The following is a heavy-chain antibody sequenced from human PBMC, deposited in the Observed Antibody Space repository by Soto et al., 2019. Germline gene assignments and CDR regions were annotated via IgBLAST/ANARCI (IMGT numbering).Heavy chain of an antibody. D-gene: IGHD3-9*01. CDR3: ARPLQYIDQNDGFDI. J-gene: IGHJ3*02. Sequence: PGESLKISCKGSGYSFTSYWIAWVRQTPGKGLEWMGIIYPYDSNTRYSPSFQGQVTIPADKSVSTAYLQWSSLRAEDTAVYYCARPLQYIDQNDGFDIWGQGTMVTVSS. CDR2: IYPYDSNT. CDR1: GYSFTSYW. V-gene: IGHV5-51*01.